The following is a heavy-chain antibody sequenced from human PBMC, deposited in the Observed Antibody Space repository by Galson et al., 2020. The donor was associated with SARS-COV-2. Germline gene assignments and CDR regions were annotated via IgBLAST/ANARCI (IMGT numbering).Heavy chain of an antibody. CDR2: VRSKVNSFAT. J-gene: IGHJ6*02. D-gene: IGHD5-12*01. CDR3: ARHVGGYDYYYYYGMDV. Sequence: GESLKISCAASGFTFSGSAMHWVRQASGKGLEWVGRVRSKVNSFATAYAASVRGRFTISRDDSKNTAYLQMSRLKSEDTAVYYCARHVGGYDYYYYYGMDVWGQGTTVSVSS. CDR1: GFTFSGSA. V-gene: IGHV3-73*01.